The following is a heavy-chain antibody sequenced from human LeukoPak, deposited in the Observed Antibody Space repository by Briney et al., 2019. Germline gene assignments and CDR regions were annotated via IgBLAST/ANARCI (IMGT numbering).Heavy chain of an antibody. CDR2: ISSSSSYI. Sequence: PGGSLRLSCAASGFTFSSYSMNWVRQAPGKGLEWVSSISSSSSYIYYADSVKGRFTISRDNAKNSLYLQMNSLRAEDTAVYYCARDSSGWYGPLYYYYYMDVWGKGTTVTVSS. CDR3: ARDSSGWYGPLYYYYYMDV. V-gene: IGHV3-21*01. J-gene: IGHJ6*03. CDR1: GFTFSSYS. D-gene: IGHD6-19*01.